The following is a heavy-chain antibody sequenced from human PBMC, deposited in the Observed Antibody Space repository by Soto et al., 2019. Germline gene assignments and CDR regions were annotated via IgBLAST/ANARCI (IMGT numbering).Heavy chain of an antibody. CDR3: ARDRGVAPPVAGNTHYYYYMDV. CDR1: GYSFTNYG. V-gene: IGHV1-18*01. CDR2: ISAFNGNT. D-gene: IGHD6-19*01. Sequence: QDQLVQSGAEVKKPGASVTVSCKASGYSFTNYGVTWVRQAPGQGLEWMGWISAFNGNTHYAQNLQGRVTMTPDASTSTVYMELRSLRSDDTAVYYCARDRGVAPPVAGNTHYYYYMDVWGKGTTVTVSS. J-gene: IGHJ6*03.